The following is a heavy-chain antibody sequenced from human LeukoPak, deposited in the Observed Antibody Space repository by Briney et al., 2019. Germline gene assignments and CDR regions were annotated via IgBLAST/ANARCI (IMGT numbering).Heavy chain of an antibody. Sequence: SETLSLTCTVSRGSISGYSWSWIRQSPGGGLEWIGYIYYSGDTAYNPSLRSRVTMSVDTSKNQFSLQLRSMTTADTAVYYCVRGPYGASISKWYDPWGQGTQVIVSP. J-gene: IGHJ5*02. CDR3: VRGPYGASISKWYDP. V-gene: IGHV4-59*01. CDR1: RGSISGYS. CDR2: IYYSGDT. D-gene: IGHD4/OR15-4a*01.